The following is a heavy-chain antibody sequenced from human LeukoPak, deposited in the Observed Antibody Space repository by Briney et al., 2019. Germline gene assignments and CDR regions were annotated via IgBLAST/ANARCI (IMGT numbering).Heavy chain of an antibody. CDR2: IYPGDSDT. CDR1: GYSFTSYW. D-gene: IGHD6-6*01. Sequence: GESLKISCKGSGYSFTSYWIGWVRQMPGKGLEWMGIIYPGDSDTRYSPSFQGQVTISADKSISTAYLQWSSLKASDTAMYYCARQGSGGSSSSLVYYYYYMDVWGKGTTVTVSS. V-gene: IGHV5-51*01. J-gene: IGHJ6*03. CDR3: ARQGSGGSSSSLVYYYYYMDV.